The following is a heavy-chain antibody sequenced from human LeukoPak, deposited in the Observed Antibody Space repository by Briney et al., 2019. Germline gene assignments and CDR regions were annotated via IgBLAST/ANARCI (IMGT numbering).Heavy chain of an antibody. CDR3: TGSSRSTRYYFDY. Sequence: PSETLSLTCAVHGGSFSDYYWSWIRQPPRKGLEWIGEIFHRVNPNYNPSLKSRVTISVDTSENQFSLNLTSVAATDSAVYFCTGSSRSTRYYFDYWGQGILVTVSS. CDR2: IFHRVNP. J-gene: IGHJ4*02. V-gene: IGHV4-34*12. D-gene: IGHD6-6*01. CDR1: GGSFSDYY.